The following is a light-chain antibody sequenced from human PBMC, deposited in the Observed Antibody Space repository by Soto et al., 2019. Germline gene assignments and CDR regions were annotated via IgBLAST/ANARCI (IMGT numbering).Light chain of an antibody. V-gene: IGKV3-15*01. CDR2: GAS. Sequence: EIAMTQSPATLSVSPGERATLSCRASQSVSSNLAWFQQKPGQAPRLLIYGASTRATGISARFSGSGSGTEFTLTISSLQSEDFAVYYCQQYNNWPPLTFGGGTKVEIK. J-gene: IGKJ4*01. CDR1: QSVSSN. CDR3: QQYNNWPPLT.